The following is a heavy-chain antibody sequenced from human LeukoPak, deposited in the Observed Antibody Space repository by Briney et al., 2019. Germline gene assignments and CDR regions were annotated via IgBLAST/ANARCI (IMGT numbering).Heavy chain of an antibody. CDR1: GGTFSSYA. CDR2: IIPILGIA. CDR3: ARGKQQLVKAYYYYMDV. D-gene: IGHD6-13*01. V-gene: IGHV1-69*04. Sequence: SVKVSCKASGGTFSSYAISWVRQAPGQGLEWMGRIIPILGIANYAQKFQGRVTITADESTSTAYMELSSLRSEDTAVYYCARGKQQLVKAYYYYMDVWGKGTTVTVSS. J-gene: IGHJ6*03.